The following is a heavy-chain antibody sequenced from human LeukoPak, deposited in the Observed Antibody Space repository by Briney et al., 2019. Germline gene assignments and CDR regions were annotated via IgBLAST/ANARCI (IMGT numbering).Heavy chain of an antibody. CDR3: ARVKDPGGYYYYYYMDI. Sequence: SQTLSLTCAISGDSVSSNSAAWNWIRQSPSRGLEWLGRTYYRSKWYNDYAVSVKSRITINPDTSKNQFSLQLNSVTPEDTAVYYCARVKDPGGYYYYYYMDIWGKGNTVTVSS. V-gene: IGHV6-1*01. D-gene: IGHD3-16*01. CDR2: TYYRSKWYN. J-gene: IGHJ6*03. CDR1: GDSVSSNSAA.